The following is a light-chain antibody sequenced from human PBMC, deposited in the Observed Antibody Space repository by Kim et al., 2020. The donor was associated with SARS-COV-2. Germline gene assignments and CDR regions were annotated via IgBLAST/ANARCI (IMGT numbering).Light chain of an antibody. CDR1: QNIGNT. J-gene: IGKJ2*01. Sequence: VSPGERVTLSCRASQNIGNTLAWYQQKPGQAPRLLIFRASARATGIPARFSGGGSGTEFTLTISSLQSEDFAVYYCQEYNEWPLYTFGQGTKLEI. CDR2: RAS. V-gene: IGKV3-15*01. CDR3: QEYNEWPLYT.